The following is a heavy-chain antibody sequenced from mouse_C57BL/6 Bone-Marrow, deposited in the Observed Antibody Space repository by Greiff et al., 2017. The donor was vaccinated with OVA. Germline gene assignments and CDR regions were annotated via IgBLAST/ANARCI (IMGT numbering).Heavy chain of an antibody. V-gene: IGHV1S34*01. CDR2: ISCYNGAT. CDR3: ARDGYDRGYFDY. J-gene: IGHJ2*01. D-gene: IGHD2-2*01. CDR1: GYSFTGYY. Sequence: LVKTGASVKISCKASGYSFTGYYMHWVKQSHGKSLEWIGYISCYNGATIYHQKFKGTATFPVDTSSSTAYMQFNSLTSEDSAVYYCARDGYDRGYFDYWGQGTTLTVSS.